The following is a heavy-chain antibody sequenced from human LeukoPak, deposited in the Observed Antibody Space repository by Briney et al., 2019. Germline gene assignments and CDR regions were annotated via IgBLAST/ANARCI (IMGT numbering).Heavy chain of an antibody. D-gene: IGHD3-22*01. CDR1: GFTFSSYS. CDR2: ISSSSSYI. CDR3: ARDDYDSSGYKAFDY. V-gene: IGHV3-21*01. Sequence: GGSLRLSCAASGFTFSSYSMNWVRQAPGKGLGWVSSISSSSSYIYYADSVKGRFTISRDNAKNSLYLQMNSLRAEDTAVYYCARDDYDSSGYKAFDYWGQGTLVTVSS. J-gene: IGHJ4*02.